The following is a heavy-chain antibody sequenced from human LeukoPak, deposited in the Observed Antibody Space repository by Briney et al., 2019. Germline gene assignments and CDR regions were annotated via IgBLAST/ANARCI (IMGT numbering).Heavy chain of an antibody. J-gene: IGHJ6*03. V-gene: IGHV1-2*02. D-gene: IGHD6-19*01. CDR2: INPNSGGT. Sequence: ASVKVSCKASGYTFTGYYMHWVRQAPGQGLEWMGWINPNSGGTNYAQKFQGRVTMTRDTSISTAYMELSRLRSDDTAVYYCARGVKQYSSGWTACFNYYYYMDVWGKGTTVTVSS. CDR1: GYTFTGYY. CDR3: ARGVKQYSSGWTACFNYYYYMDV.